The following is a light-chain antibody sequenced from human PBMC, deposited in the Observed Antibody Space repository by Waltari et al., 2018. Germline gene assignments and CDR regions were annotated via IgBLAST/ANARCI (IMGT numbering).Light chain of an antibody. CDR3: SSYTRSSALV. V-gene: IGLV2-14*03. Sequence: QSALTQPASVSGSPGQSITISCTGTSSDVGGYTYVSWYQRDPGKAPKLMLYTVTVRPSGVSNRCSGSKSGNTAYLIISGLQAEDEADYFCSSYTRSSALVFGGGTKLTVL. CDR2: TVT. J-gene: IGLJ2*01. CDR1: SSDVGGYTY.